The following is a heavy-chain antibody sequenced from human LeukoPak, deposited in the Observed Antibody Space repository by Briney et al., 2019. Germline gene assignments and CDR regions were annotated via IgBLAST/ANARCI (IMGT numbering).Heavy chain of an antibody. Sequence: GGSLRLSCAASGFTFSTYIMNWVRQAPGKGLEWVSSISSSSNYIYYADSVKGRFTISRDNAKNSLYLQISSLKAEDTAVYYCARRGDSSGYYDFDYWGQGTLVTVSS. V-gene: IGHV3-21*04. CDR3: ARRGDSSGYYDFDY. CDR1: GFTFSTYI. CDR2: ISSSSNYI. J-gene: IGHJ4*02. D-gene: IGHD3-22*01.